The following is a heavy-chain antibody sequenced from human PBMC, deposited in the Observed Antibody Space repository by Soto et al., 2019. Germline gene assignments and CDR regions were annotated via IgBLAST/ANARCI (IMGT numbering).Heavy chain of an antibody. D-gene: IGHD6-6*01. J-gene: IGHJ6*04. V-gene: IGHV3-30-3*01. CDR2: ISYDGSNK. Sequence: WGSLRLSWLASGFTFSSYAMHWVRQAPGKGLEWVAVISYDGSNKYYADSVKGRFTISRDNSKNTLYLQMNSLRAEDTAVYYCARVYSSSHYQYYYYGVNVRGKGTTVPVSP. CDR1: GFTFSSYA. CDR3: ARVYSSSHYQYYYYGVNV.